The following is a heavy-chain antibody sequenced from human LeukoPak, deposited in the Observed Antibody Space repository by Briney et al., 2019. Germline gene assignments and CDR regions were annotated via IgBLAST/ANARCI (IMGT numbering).Heavy chain of an antibody. D-gene: IGHD6-13*01. CDR2: ISASGGTT. Sequence: TGASLRLSCAASGFTFSSYAMSWVRQAPGKGLEWVSAISASGGTTYYAESVKDRFTISRDNSKNMLYLQMNSLRVEDTAVYYCAKYRQQLVRIFDYWGQGTLITVSS. CDR3: AKYRQQLVRIFDY. CDR1: GFTFSSYA. V-gene: IGHV3-23*01. J-gene: IGHJ4*02.